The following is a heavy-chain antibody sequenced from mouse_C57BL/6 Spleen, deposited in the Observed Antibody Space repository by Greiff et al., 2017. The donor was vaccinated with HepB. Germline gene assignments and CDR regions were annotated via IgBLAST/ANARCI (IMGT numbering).Heavy chain of an antibody. V-gene: IGHV1-52*01. CDR1: GYTFTSYW. CDR2: IDPSDSET. D-gene: IGHD1-1*01. J-gene: IGHJ2*01. Sequence: QVQLQQPGAELVRPGSSVKLSCKASGYTFTSYWMHWVKQRPIQGLEWIGNIDPSDSETHYNQKFKDKATLTVDKSTSTAYMQLSSLTSEASAVYYCARAGRSDFDYWGQGTTLTVSS. CDR3: ARAGRSDFDY.